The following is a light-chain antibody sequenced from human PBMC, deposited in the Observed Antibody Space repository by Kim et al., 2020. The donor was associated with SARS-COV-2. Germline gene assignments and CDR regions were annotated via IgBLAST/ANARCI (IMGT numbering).Light chain of an antibody. CDR1: SGHSSYA. Sequence: QPVLTQSPSASASLGASVKLTCTLSSGHSSYAIAWHQQQPEKGPRYLMKLNSDGSHSKGDGIPDRFSGSSSGAERYLTISSLQSEDEADYYCQTWGTPSVFGGGTKLTVL. CDR2: LNSDGSH. V-gene: IGLV4-69*01. J-gene: IGLJ3*02. CDR3: QTWGTPSV.